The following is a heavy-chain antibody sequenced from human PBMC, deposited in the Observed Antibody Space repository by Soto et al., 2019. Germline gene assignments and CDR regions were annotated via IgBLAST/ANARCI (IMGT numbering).Heavy chain of an antibody. CDR3: ARVAVAGTEGINWFDP. D-gene: IGHD6-19*01. Sequence: PSETLSLTCTVSGGSISSYYWSWIRQPPGKGLEWIGYIYYSGSTNYNPSLKSRVTISVDTSKNQFSLKLSSVTAADTAVYHCARVAVAGTEGINWFDPWGQGTLVTVSS. CDR2: IYYSGST. CDR1: GGSISSYY. V-gene: IGHV4-59*01. J-gene: IGHJ5*02.